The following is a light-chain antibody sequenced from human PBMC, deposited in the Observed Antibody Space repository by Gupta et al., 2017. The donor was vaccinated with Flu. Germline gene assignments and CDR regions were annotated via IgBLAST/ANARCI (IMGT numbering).Light chain of an antibody. V-gene: IGLV3-1*01. CDR3: QTWSGQSSYV. J-gene: IGLJ1*01. Sequence: SSDLTQPPSVSVSPGQTARITCSRANLATNYVSWFQQKPGQPPLLVIYKDSKRPSGIPERFSGFNSGNTATLTISGTQAIDEAAYYCQTWSGQSSYVFGTGTDVFVL. CDR2: KDS. CDR1: NLATNY.